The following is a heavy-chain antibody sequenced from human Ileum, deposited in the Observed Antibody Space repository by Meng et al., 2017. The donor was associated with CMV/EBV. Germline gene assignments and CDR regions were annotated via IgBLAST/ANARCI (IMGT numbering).Heavy chain of an antibody. J-gene: IGHJ4*02. V-gene: IGHV4-34*01. CDR1: GGSFSEYH. Sequence: QGPRQQWGAGLLKPSETLSLMCAVYGGSFSEYHWSWIRQPPGKGLEWIGEINHGGSSNYNPSLKSRVTISVDRSRNQVSLKLTSVTAADTAVYYCARASPQRRFLSYWGQGTLVTVSS. D-gene: IGHD3-3*01. CDR2: INHGGSS. CDR3: ARASPQRRFLSY.